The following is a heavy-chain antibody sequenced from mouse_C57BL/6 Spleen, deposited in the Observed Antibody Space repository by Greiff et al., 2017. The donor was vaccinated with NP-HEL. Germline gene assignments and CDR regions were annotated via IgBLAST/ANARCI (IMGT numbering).Heavy chain of an antibody. Sequence: QVQLQQPGAELVKPGASVKLSCKASGYTFTSYWMHWVKQRPGPGLEWIGRIDPNSGGTKYNEKFKSKATLTVDKSSSTAYMQLSSLASDDSEVYYCARGEGYCFDYWGQGTTLTVSS. CDR3: ARGEGYCFDY. CDR2: IDPNSGGT. CDR1: GYTFTSYW. J-gene: IGHJ2*01. V-gene: IGHV1-72*01.